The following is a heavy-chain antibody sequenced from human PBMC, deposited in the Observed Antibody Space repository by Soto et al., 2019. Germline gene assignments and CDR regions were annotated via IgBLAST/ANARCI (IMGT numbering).Heavy chain of an antibody. J-gene: IGHJ4*02. D-gene: IGHD6-13*01. Sequence: EVQLVESGGGLVEPGGSLRLSCAASGFTFTNAWMNWLRQAPGKGLAWVGRIKSKIDGGTTDYATPVIGRFTLSRDDSKNTLYLQMNSLNTEDTAVYYCATRWVAAGDFDYWGQGTLVTVSS. CDR1: GFTFTNAW. CDR2: IKSKIDGGTT. CDR3: ATRWVAAGDFDY. V-gene: IGHV3-15*07.